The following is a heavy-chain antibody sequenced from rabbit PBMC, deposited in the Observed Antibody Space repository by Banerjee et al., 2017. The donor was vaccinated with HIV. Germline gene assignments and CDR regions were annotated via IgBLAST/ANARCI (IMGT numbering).Heavy chain of an antibody. D-gene: IGHD6-1*01. Sequence: QLEETGGGLVQPGGSLTLSWKASGFDFSNYYMSWVRPAPGKGLEWNGYNAPGFGITFHPNWVDGPFNISSDNAQNTVDLQMNSLTAADTATYFCARDIVDTLAYAAYAPDLWGQGTLVTVS. CDR2: NAPGFGIT. J-gene: IGHJ4*01. V-gene: IGHV1S7*01. CDR1: GFDFSNYY. CDR3: ARDIVDTLAYAAYAPDL.